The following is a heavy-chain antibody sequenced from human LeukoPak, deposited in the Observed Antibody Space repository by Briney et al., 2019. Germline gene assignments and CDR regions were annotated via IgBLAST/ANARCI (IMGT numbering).Heavy chain of an antibody. CDR3: VRGWNYCDS. CDR2: TYYRSKWHN. J-gene: IGHJ4*02. D-gene: IGHD1-1*01. Sequence: SQTLSLTCALSGDTVSSNSVAWHWIRQSPSRGLECLGRTYYRSKWHNDYALSVRSRITINPDTSKNQFFLQLNSVAPEDTAVYYCVRGWNYCDSWGQGALVTVSS. V-gene: IGHV6-1*01. CDR1: GDTVSSNSVA.